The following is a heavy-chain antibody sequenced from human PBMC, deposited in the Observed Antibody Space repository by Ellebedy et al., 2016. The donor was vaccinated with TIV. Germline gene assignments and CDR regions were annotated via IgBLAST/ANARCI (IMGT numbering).Heavy chain of an antibody. D-gene: IGHD3-10*01. CDR3: ARNDHIGFGELYFQH. CDR2: IFYRGST. Sequence: SETLSLTXTVSGGSISSGGYYWSWIRQPPGKGLEWIGNIFYRGSTNYNPSLKSRVTISVDTSKNQFSLKLSSVTAADTAVYYCARNDHIGFGELYFQHWGQGTLVTVSS. J-gene: IGHJ1*01. V-gene: IGHV4-61*08. CDR1: GGSISSGGYY.